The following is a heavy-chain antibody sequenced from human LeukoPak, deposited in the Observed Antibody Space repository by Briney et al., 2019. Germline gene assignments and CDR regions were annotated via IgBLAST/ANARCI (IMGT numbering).Heavy chain of an antibody. D-gene: IGHD2-15*01. CDR1: GFTFSSYA. Sequence: GSLRLSCAASGFTFSSYAMSWVRQAPGKGLEWVSAISGSGGSTYYADSVKGRFTISRDNSKNTLYLQMNSLRAEDTAVYYCAKTSGQGYYFDYWGQGTLVTVFS. J-gene: IGHJ4*02. V-gene: IGHV3-23*01. CDR2: ISGSGGST. CDR3: AKTSGQGYYFDY.